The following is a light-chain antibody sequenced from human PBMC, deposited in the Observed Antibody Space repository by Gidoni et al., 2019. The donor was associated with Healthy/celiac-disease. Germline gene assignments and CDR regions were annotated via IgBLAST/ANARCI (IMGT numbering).Light chain of an antibody. CDR1: SSTTRSNT. V-gene: IGLV1-44*01. CDR3: AAWDNSLNVVV. Sequence: QSVLTQPSSASRTPRQRVTISCSGSSSTTRSNTVNWSQQLPVTAPKLLIYSNKQRPSVVPDRFYGSMSGTSASLAISGLQSENEAYYYCAAWDNSLNVVVFGGGAKLTVL. CDR2: SNK. J-gene: IGLJ2*01.